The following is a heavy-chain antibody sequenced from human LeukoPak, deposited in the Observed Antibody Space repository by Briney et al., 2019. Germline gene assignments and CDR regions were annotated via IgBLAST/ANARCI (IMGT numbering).Heavy chain of an antibody. CDR2: ISNTGTTI. Sequence: GGSLRLSCAASGFSFSIYQMNWVRQAPGKGLEWVSFISNTGTTIYYADSAKGRFTVSRDNTKNSLYLQMNSLRAEDTAVYYCAREPYYYDSTPNYWGQGTLVTVSS. CDR1: GFSFSIYQ. CDR3: AREPYYYDSTPNY. D-gene: IGHD3-22*01. V-gene: IGHV3-48*03. J-gene: IGHJ4*02.